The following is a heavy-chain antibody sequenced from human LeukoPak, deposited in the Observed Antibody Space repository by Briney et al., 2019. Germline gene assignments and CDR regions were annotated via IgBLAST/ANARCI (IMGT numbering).Heavy chain of an antibody. CDR3: ARLPNYDFWSGSSGFDP. V-gene: IGHV4-39*01. J-gene: IGHJ5*02. CDR1: GGSISSSSYY. D-gene: IGHD3-3*01. Sequence: SETLSLTCTVSGGSISSSSYYWGWIRQPPGKGLEWIGSIYYSGSTYYNPSLKSRVTISVDTSKNQFSLKLSSVTAADTAVYYCARLPNYDFWSGSSGFDPWGQGTLVTVSS. CDR2: IYYSGST.